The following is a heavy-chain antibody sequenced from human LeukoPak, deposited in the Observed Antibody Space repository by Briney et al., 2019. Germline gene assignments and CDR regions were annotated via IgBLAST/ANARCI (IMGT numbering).Heavy chain of an antibody. D-gene: IGHD3-16*01. V-gene: IGHV3-7*01. CDR3: ARDGGIIRFGGQDV. CDR1: GFTFSSYW. CDR2: MNRDGSEK. Sequence: GGSLRLSCAASGFTFSSYWMSWVRQAPEKGLEWVANMNRDGSEKNYVDSIKGRFTISRDNAANSLYLQMNSLRVEDTAVYYCARDGGIIRFGGQDVWGQGTTVIVS. J-gene: IGHJ6*02.